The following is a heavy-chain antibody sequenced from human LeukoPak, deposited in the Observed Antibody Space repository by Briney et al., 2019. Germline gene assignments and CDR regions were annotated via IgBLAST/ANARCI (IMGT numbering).Heavy chain of an antibody. D-gene: IGHD7-27*01. CDR3: ARRNWGSGGGFDI. V-gene: IGHV3-13*01. CDR1: GFTFSSYD. Sequence: GGSLRLSCAASGFTFSSYDMHWVRQATGKGLEWVSAIGTAFDTSYAGSVKGRFTISRENAKNSLYLQMNTLRAGDTAVYYCARRNWGSGGGFDIWGQGTMVTVSS. J-gene: IGHJ3*02. CDR2: IGTAFDT.